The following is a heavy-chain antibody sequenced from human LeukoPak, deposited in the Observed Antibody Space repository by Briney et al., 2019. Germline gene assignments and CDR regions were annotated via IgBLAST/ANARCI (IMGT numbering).Heavy chain of an antibody. Sequence: PGGSLRLSCAASGFTFSSYWMSWVRQAPGKGLEWVANIKQDGSEKYYVDSVKGRFTISGDNAKNSLYLQMNSLRAEDTAVYYCARASLLWFGEFGYYFDYWGQGTLVTVSS. CDR1: GFTFSSYW. J-gene: IGHJ4*02. V-gene: IGHV3-7*01. D-gene: IGHD3-10*01. CDR2: IKQDGSEK. CDR3: ARASLLWFGEFGYYFDY.